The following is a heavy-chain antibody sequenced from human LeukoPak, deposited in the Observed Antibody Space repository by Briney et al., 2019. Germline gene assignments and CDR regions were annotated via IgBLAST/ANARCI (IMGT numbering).Heavy chain of an antibody. D-gene: IGHD2-15*01. Sequence: AGSLSLSCAASGLTFSTYWMHWLRQDPGKGLVWVSRISSDASITSYADPVKGRFTISRDNAKNTLYLQMNSLRAEDTALYYCATSARTYIGSSLDYWGQGTLVTVSS. CDR3: ATSARTYIGSSLDY. CDR1: GLTFSTYW. CDR2: ISSDASIT. J-gene: IGHJ4*02. V-gene: IGHV3-74*01.